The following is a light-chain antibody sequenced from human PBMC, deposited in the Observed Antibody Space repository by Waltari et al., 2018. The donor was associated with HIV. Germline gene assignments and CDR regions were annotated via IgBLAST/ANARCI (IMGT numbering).Light chain of an antibody. CDR1: QNFNRY. CDR3: QQGYNSPYT. V-gene: IGKV1-39*01. CDR2: AAS. Sequence: SQMTQSPFSLSVSIGDRVTISCRASQNFNRYLDWYQQRPGKAPDLLIYAASSLQRGVPSRFSGAGSGTDFTLTITSLQPDDSATYYCQQGYNSPYTFGHGTKVDI. J-gene: IGKJ2*01.